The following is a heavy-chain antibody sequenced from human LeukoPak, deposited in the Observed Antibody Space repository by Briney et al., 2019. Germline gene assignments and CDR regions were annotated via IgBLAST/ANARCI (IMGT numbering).Heavy chain of an antibody. CDR2: LSYTGKT. CDR3: SEGYFEPFDH. V-gene: IGHV4-59*02. CDR1: GASVSSSH. D-gene: IGHD2/OR15-2a*01. J-gene: IGHJ4*02. Sequence: PSETLSLTCVVSGASVSSSHWNWFRQLPGKGLEWIGCLSYTGKTDYNPSFTSRVTISLDTSKNQVSLKLRSVTAADTAVYYCSEGYFEPFDHWGQGTLVSVSS.